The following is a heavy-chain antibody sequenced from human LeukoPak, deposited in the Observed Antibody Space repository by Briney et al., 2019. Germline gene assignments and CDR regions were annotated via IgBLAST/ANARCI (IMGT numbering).Heavy chain of an antibody. CDR2: IKQDGSEK. CDR1: GGSFSGYY. D-gene: IGHD2-15*01. Sequence: ETLSLTCAVYGGSFSGYYWSWIRQAPGKGLEWVADIKQDGSEKYYVDSVKGRVTISRQNAKRSLFLQMNSLRAEDTAVYYCARHRSGGSQDDAFDIWGQGTLVTVSS. V-gene: IGHV3-7*01. CDR3: ARHRSGGSQDDAFDI. J-gene: IGHJ3*02.